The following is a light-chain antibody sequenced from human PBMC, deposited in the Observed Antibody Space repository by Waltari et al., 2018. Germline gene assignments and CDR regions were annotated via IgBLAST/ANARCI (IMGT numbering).Light chain of an antibody. CDR1: SSNIGTGYD. J-gene: IGLJ3*02. CDR2: ANT. Sequence: QSVLTQPPSVSGAPGQRVTISCTGSSSNIGTGYDVPWYQQLPGTAPKLLIFANTNRPSGVPDRFSGSLSDTSASLAISGLQPEDEADYYCQSYDNSLRASVFGGGTKLTVL. V-gene: IGLV1-40*01. CDR3: QSYDNSLRASV.